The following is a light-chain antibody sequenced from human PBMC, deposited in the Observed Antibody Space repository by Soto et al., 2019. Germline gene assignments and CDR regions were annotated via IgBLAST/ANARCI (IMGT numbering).Light chain of an antibody. CDR2: GAS. CDR3: QQYGDSPPTIT. J-gene: IGKJ3*01. V-gene: IGKV3-20*01. CDR1: QSVDSRY. Sequence: EIVLTQSPGTLSLFPGERATLSCRASQSVDSRYLAWYQQKPGQAPRLLLYGASSRATGIPDRFRGSGSGTDFALTSSRLEPEDLAIYYCQQYGDSPPTITFGPGTKVDIK.